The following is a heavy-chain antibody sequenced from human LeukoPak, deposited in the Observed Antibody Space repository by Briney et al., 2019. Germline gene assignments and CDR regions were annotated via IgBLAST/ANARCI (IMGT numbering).Heavy chain of an antibody. D-gene: IGHD4-17*01. V-gene: IGHV1-2*02. Sequence: ASAKVSCKASGYTFTGYYMHWVRQAPGQGLEWMGWINPNSGGTNYAQKFQGRVTMTRDTSISTAYMELSRLRSDDTAVYYCARELTTVTTFEYFQHWGQGTLVTVSS. CDR2: INPNSGGT. CDR1: GYTFTGYY. J-gene: IGHJ1*01. CDR3: ARELTTVTTFEYFQH.